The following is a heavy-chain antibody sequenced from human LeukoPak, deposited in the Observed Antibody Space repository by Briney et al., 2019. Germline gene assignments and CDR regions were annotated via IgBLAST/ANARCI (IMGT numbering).Heavy chain of an antibody. CDR1: GGTFSSYA. Sequence: ASVKVSCKASGGTFSSYAISWVRQAPGQGLEWMGGIIPIFGTANYAQKFQGRVTITADESTSTAYMELSSLRSEDTAVYYCARDRLPADNWFDPWGQGTLVTVSS. CDR2: IIPIFGTA. J-gene: IGHJ5*02. D-gene: IGHD2-2*01. CDR3: ARDRLPADNWFDP. V-gene: IGHV1-69*13.